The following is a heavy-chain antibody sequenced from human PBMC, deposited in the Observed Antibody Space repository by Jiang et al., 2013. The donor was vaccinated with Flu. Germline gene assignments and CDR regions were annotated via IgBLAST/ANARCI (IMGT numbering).Heavy chain of an antibody. J-gene: IGHJ6*02. D-gene: IGHD2-2*02. Sequence: SGYYWSWIRQPPGKGLEWIGEINHSGSTNYNPSLKSRVTISVDTSKNQFSLKLSSVTAADTAVYYCARGGFVVVPAAIYGMDVWGQGTTVTVSS. CDR1: SGYY. CDR2: INHSGST. CDR3: ARGGFVVVPAAIYGMDV. V-gene: IGHV4-34*01.